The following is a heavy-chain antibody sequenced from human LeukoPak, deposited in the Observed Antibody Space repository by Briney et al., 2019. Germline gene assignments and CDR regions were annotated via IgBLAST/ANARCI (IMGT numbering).Heavy chain of an antibody. V-gene: IGHV3-48*03. Sequence: PGGSLILSCAASGFTFSSYEMNWVRQAPGKGLEWVSYISSSGSTIYYADSVKGRFTISRDNAKNSLYLQMNSLRAEDTAVYYCARDLRGMSSDYWGQGTLVTVSS. J-gene: IGHJ4*02. CDR2: ISSSGSTI. D-gene: IGHD2-2*01. CDR1: GFTFSSYE. CDR3: ARDLRGMSSDY.